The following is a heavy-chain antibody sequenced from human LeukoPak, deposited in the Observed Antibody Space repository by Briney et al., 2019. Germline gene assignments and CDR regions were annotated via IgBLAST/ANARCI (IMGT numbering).Heavy chain of an antibody. D-gene: IGHD1-1*01. Sequence: SETLSLTCTVSGGSISSYYWSWIRQPAGKGLEWIGRIYTSGSTNYNPSLKSRVTMSVDTSKNQFSLKLSSVTAADTAVYYCARVTTGTTHYYYMDVWGKGTTVTVSS. CDR3: ARVTTGTTHYYYMDV. V-gene: IGHV4-4*07. CDR1: GGSISSYY. J-gene: IGHJ6*03. CDR2: IYTSGST.